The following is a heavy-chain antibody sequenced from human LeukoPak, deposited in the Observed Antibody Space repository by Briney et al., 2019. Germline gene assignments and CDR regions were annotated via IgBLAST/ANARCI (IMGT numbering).Heavy chain of an antibody. V-gene: IGHV4-59*01. CDR1: GGSISSYY. CDR3: AAGSLIAARFDY. CDR2: IYYSGST. Sequence: PSETLSLTCTVSGGSISSYYWSWIRQPPGKGLEWIGYIYYSGSTNYNPSLKSRVTISVDTSKNQFSLKLSSVTAADTAVYYCAAGSLIAARFDYWGQGTLVTVSS. D-gene: IGHD6-6*01. J-gene: IGHJ4*02.